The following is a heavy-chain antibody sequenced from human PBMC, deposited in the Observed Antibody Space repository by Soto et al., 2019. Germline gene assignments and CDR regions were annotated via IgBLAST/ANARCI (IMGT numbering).Heavy chain of an antibody. CDR3: ARFYYDSSGYLPSPYYYYYGMDV. J-gene: IGHJ6*02. V-gene: IGHV3-7*04. D-gene: IGHD3-22*01. CDR2: IKPDGSQK. Sequence: PGGSLRLSCAASGFTFSSYWMSWVRQAPGKGLEWVANIKPDGSQKWYVDSVKGRFTISRDNAKNSLYLQMNSLRAEDTAVYYCARFYYDSSGYLPSPYYYYYGMDVWGQGTTVTVSS. CDR1: GFTFSSYW.